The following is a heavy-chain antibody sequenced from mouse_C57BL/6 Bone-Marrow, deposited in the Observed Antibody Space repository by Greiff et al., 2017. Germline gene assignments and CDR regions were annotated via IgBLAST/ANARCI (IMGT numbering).Heavy chain of an antibody. D-gene: IGHD1-1*01. CDR2: ISAGGSYT. CDR3: ARYYYGSSRWYFDV. J-gene: IGHJ1*03. Sequence: EVKLVESGGGLVKPGGSLKLSCAASGFTFSSYAMSWVRQTPEKRLEWVATISAGGSYTYYPANVQGRFTISRDNAKNNLYLQMSHLKSEDTAMYYWARYYYGSSRWYFDVWGTGTTVTVSS. CDR1: GFTFSSYA. V-gene: IGHV5-4*03.